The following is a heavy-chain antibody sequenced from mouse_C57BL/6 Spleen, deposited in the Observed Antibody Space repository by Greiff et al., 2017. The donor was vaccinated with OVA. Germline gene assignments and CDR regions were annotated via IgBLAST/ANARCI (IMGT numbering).Heavy chain of an antibody. J-gene: IGHJ2*01. CDR1: GYTFTSYW. CDR3: ARTYGSFDY. V-gene: IGHV1-55*01. D-gene: IGHD1-1*01. Sequence: QVHVKQSGAELVKPGASVKMSCKASGYTFTSYWITWVKQRPGQGLEWIGDIYPGSGSTNYNEKFKSKATLTVDTSSSTAYMQLSSLTSEDSAVYYCARTYGSFDYWGQGTTLTVSS. CDR2: IYPGSGST.